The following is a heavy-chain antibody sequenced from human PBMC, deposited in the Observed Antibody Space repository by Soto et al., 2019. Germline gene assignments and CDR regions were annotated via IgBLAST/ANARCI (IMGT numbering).Heavy chain of an antibody. V-gene: IGHV1-3*01. Sequence: QVQLVQSGAEVKKPGASVKVSCKASGYTFTNYAMHWVRQTPGQRLEWMGWINAGNGNTKYSQKFQGRVTITRDTSASAGYLELSSLKFEDTAVYYWARGGFSFAYWGQGTLVTVSS. CDR2: INAGNGNT. CDR1: GYTFTNYA. CDR3: ARGGFSFAY. J-gene: IGHJ4*02. D-gene: IGHD3-16*01.